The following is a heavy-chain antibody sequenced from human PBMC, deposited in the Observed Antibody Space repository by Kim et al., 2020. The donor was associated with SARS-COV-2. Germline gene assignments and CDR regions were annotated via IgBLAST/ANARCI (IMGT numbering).Heavy chain of an antibody. J-gene: IGHJ6*02. CDR1: GFTFSSYG. D-gene: IGHD3-22*01. CDR2: ISYDGSNK. CDR3: AKGPQYYYGSSGYPQDDYYDYVLDV. V-gene: IGHV3-30*18. Sequence: GGSLRLSCAASGFTFSSYGMHWVRQAPGKGLEWVAVISYDGSNKYYADSVKGRFTISRDNSKNTLYLQMNSLRAEDTAVYYCAKGPQYYYGSSGYPQDDYYDYVLDVWGQGTTVTVSS.